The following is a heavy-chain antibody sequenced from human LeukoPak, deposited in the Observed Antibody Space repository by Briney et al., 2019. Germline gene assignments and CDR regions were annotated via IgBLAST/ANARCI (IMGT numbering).Heavy chain of an antibody. CDR2: ISSDASIT. Sequence: GGSLRLSCAASGFTFSTYWMHWVRQDPGKGLVWVSRISSDASITSYADPVKGRFTISRDNAKNTLYLQMNSLRAEDTAVYYCAKDMGNYDFWSGLISTETFDAFDIWGQGTMVTVSS. D-gene: IGHD3-3*01. V-gene: IGHV3-74*01. CDR3: AKDMGNYDFWSGLISTETFDAFDI. J-gene: IGHJ3*02. CDR1: GFTFSTYW.